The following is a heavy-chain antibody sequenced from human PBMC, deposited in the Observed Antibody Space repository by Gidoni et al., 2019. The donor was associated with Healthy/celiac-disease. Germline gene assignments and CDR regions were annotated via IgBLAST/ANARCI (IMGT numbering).Heavy chain of an antibody. D-gene: IGHD3-10*01. J-gene: IGHJ6*02. Sequence: EVQLVESGGGLVQPGRSLRLSCAASGFTFDDYAMHWVRQAPGKGLEWVSGISWNSGSIGYADSVKGRFTISRDNAKNSLYLQMNSLRAEDTALYYCAKDLGSGSKASATKGMDVWGQGTTVTVSS. CDR3: AKDLGSGSKASATKGMDV. CDR2: ISWNSGSI. V-gene: IGHV3-9*01. CDR1: GFTFDDYA.